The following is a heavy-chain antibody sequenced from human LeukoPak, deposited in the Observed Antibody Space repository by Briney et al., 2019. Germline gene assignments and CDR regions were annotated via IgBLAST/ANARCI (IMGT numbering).Heavy chain of an antibody. V-gene: IGHV1-69*06. CDR2: IIPIFGTA. Sequence: GSSVKVSCKASGGTFSSYAISWVRQAPGKGLEWMGRIIPIFGTANYAQKFQGRVTITADKSTSTAYMELSSLRSEDTAVYYCARGGYSYGRGVTYFDYWGQGTLVTVSS. D-gene: IGHD5-18*01. J-gene: IGHJ4*02. CDR1: GGTFSSYA. CDR3: ARGGYSYGRGVTYFDY.